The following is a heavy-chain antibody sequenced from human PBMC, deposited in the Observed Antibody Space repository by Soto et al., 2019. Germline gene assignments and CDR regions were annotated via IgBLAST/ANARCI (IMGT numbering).Heavy chain of an antibody. CDR1: GFTFSTAW. Sequence: GGSLRLSCAASGFTFSTAWMNWVRQAPGKGLEWVGHIRSNTDGGTTDYAGPVKGRFTISRDDSKNTVYLQMNSLKTEDTAVYYCTRQGYEYGEGVRYYFDYWGRGALVTVSS. D-gene: IGHD4-17*01. V-gene: IGHV3-15*07. J-gene: IGHJ4*02. CDR3: TRQGYEYGEGVRYYFDY. CDR2: IRSNTDGGTT.